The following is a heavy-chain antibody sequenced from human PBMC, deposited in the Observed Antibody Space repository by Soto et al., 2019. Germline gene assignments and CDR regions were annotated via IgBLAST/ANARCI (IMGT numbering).Heavy chain of an antibody. CDR2: IYSGGST. V-gene: IGHV3-53*01. CDR3: AAGEPLLY. J-gene: IGHJ4*02. D-gene: IGHD3-10*01. Sequence: GGSLRLSCAASGFTVSSNYMSWVRQAPGKGLEWVSVIYSGGSTYYADSVKGRFTISRDNSKNTVSLHVDGLGVEDTAMYYCAAGEPLLYRGQGXLVTVYS. CDR1: GFTVSSNY.